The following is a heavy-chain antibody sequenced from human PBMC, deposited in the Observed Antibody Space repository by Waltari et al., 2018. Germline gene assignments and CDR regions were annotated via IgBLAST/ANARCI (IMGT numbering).Heavy chain of an antibody. V-gene: IGHV1-3*03. Sequence: VQAVQAGAGGKKPGASGEGSCKASGYHFTSLSMHWVRQAPGQRLEWMGWINAGNGNTKYSQEFQGRVTITRDTSASTAYMELSSLRSEDMAVYYCAREGFDPWGQGTLVTVSS. CDR1: GYHFTSLS. J-gene: IGHJ5*02. CDR3: AREGFDP. CDR2: INAGNGNT.